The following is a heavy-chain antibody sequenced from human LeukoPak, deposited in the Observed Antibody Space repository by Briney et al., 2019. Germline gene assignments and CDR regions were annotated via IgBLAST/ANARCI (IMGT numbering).Heavy chain of an antibody. CDR2: IWFDGTHK. Sequence: GGSLRLSCEASGFTFSSYGMHWVRQAPGKGLEWVAVIWFDGTHKYYADSVKGRFTISRDNAKNSLYLQMNSLRAEDTAVYYCAREEGTSGYRFDYWGQGTLVTVSS. D-gene: IGHD3-22*01. CDR3: AREEGTSGYRFDY. V-gene: IGHV3-33*01. CDR1: GFTFSSYG. J-gene: IGHJ4*02.